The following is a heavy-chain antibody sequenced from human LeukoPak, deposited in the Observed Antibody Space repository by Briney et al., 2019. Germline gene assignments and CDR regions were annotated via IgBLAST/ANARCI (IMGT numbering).Heavy chain of an antibody. CDR1: GGSISSYY. Sequence: SETLSLTCTVSGGSISSYYWSWIRQPPGKGLEWIGYIYYSGSTNYNPSLKSRVTISVDTSKNQFSLELSSVTAADTAVYYCASSRGGDIVVVVAATYYMDVWGKGTTVTVSS. J-gene: IGHJ6*03. CDR2: IYYSGST. V-gene: IGHV4-59*08. D-gene: IGHD2-15*01. CDR3: ASSRGGDIVVVVAATYYMDV.